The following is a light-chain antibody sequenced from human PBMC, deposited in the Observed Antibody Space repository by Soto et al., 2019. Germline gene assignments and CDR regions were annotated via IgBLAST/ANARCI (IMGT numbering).Light chain of an antibody. J-gene: IGLJ2*01. CDR3: YSYAGTYTI. CDR2: DVS. V-gene: IGLV2-11*01. CDR1: SSDIGSYNY. Sequence: QSALTQPRSVSGSPGQSVTISCTGTSSDIGSYNYVSWYQQHPGKAPKLMIYDVSKRPSGVPDRFSGSKSGNTASLTISGLQAEDEADYYCYSYAGTYTIFGGGTKLTVL.